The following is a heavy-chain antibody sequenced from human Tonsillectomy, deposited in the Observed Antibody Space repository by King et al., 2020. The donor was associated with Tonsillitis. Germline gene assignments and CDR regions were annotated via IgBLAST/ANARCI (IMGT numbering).Heavy chain of an antibody. Sequence: VQLVESGGGAVQPGRSLSLSCAAPGFIFNTYGMHWVRQAPGKGLEWVAVISYHGSNKYYADSVKGRFTISRDNSMNTLYLQMKSLRAEDTAVYYCARDRPTYYYGSGYYSGMDVWGQGTTVTVSS. CDR3: ARDRPTYYYGSGYYSGMDV. J-gene: IGHJ6*02. CDR2: ISYHGSNK. D-gene: IGHD3-10*01. CDR1: GFIFNTYG. V-gene: IGHV3-33*05.